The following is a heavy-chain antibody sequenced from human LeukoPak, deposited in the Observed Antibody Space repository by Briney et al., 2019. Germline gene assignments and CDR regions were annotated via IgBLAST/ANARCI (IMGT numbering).Heavy chain of an antibody. Sequence: PGGSLRLSCAASGFTLSSYGMHWVRQAPGKGLEWVAVIWYDGTNKYYADSVKGRFTISRDNSKNTLYLQMNSLRAEDTAVYYCAKDRSVKLSMVRGYFDYWGQGTLVTVSS. V-gene: IGHV3-30*02. J-gene: IGHJ4*02. D-gene: IGHD3-10*01. CDR3: AKDRSVKLSMVRGYFDY. CDR1: GFTLSSYG. CDR2: IWYDGTNK.